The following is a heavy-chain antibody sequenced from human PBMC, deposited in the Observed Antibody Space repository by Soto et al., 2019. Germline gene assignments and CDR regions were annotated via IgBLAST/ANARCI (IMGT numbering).Heavy chain of an antibody. CDR1: GGSISSGDYY. CDR2: IYYSGST. Sequence: SETLSLTCTVSGGSISSGDYYWSWIRQPPGKGLEWIGYIYYSGSTYYNPSLKSRVTISVDTSKNQFSLKLSSVTAADTAVYYCSRNGYGHNLYDFWARRTLVPVSA. CDR3: SRNGYGHNLYDF. D-gene: IGHD3-16*01. J-gene: IGHJ4*02. V-gene: IGHV4-30-4*01.